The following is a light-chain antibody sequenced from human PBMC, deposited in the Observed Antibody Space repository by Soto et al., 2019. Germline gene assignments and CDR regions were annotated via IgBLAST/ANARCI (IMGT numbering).Light chain of an antibody. J-gene: IGKJ2*01. CDR3: HQYGSSPYT. V-gene: IGKV3-20*01. CDR1: QSVSSSY. CDR2: GAS. Sequence: EIVLTQSPGTLSLSPGERATLSCRASQSVSSSYLAWYQQKPGQAPRLLIYGASRRATGIPDRFSGSGSGTDFTLTISRLEPEDFAVYYCHQYGSSPYTFGQRTKLEIK.